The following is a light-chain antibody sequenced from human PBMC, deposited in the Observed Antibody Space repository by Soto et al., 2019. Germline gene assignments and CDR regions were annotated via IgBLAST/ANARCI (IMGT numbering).Light chain of an antibody. J-gene: IGKJ3*01. V-gene: IGKV1-27*01. CDR3: QNYNNVEIT. CDR2: HAS. Sequence: DIQLTQSPSSLPASIGDRVTIACRASQGINNYLAWYQQKPGKVPSLLIYHASTLQSGVPSRFSGSGSGTDFTLTISSLQPEDVATYYCQNYNNVEITFGPGTKVDIK. CDR1: QGINNY.